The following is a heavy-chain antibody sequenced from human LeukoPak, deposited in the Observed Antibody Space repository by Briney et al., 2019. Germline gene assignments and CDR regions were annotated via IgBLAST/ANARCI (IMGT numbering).Heavy chain of an antibody. CDR3: ARRANYYGSGYFDY. CDR2: IDPSDSYT. CDR1: GYSLTSYW. D-gene: IGHD3-10*01. J-gene: IGHJ4*02. Sequence: GESLRVSCKGSGYSLTSYWISWVRQMPWKGLEGMGRIDPSDSYTNYSPSFQGHVTISADKSISTAYLQWSSLKASDTAMYYCARRANYYGSGYFDYWGQGTLVTVSS. V-gene: IGHV5-10-1*01.